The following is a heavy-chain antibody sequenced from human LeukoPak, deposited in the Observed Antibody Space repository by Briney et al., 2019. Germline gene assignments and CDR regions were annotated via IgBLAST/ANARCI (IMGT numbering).Heavy chain of an antibody. Sequence: PGGSLRLSCVASGATFTIKAKSWVRHATLKGLEWHSSISGSGGSTYYADSVKGRFTISRDNSKNTLYLQMISLRAEDTAVYYCANGHCSGGSCYYFDYWGQGTLVTVSS. D-gene: IGHD2-15*01. J-gene: IGHJ4*02. CDR1: GATFTIKA. V-gene: IGHV3-23*01. CDR3: ANGHCSGGSCYYFDY. CDR2: ISGSGGST.